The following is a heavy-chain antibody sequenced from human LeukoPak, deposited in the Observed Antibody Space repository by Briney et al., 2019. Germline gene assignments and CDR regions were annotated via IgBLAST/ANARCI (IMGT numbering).Heavy chain of an antibody. CDR2: IKPDGSDS. D-gene: IGHD4-17*01. CDR1: GFTFSAFW. Sequence: PGGSLRLSCAASGFTFSAFWMSWVRQGPGKGLEWVASIKPDGSDSHHVDSVMGRFTISRDNAKNLLYLQMNSLSAEDTAVYYCARLFGGVTTFDYWGQGALVTASS. J-gene: IGHJ4*02. V-gene: IGHV3-7*01. CDR3: ARLFGGVTTFDY.